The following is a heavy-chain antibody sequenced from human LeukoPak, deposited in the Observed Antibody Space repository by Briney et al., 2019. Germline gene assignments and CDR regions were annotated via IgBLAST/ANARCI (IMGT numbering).Heavy chain of an antibody. CDR3: ARQGYDRSGDGDTFDI. CDR1: GGSISSSNYY. Sequence: SGALSLPCTVSGGSISSSNYYWGWIRQPPGEGLGWIGGIYYSGSTYYNPAFKSRVTISVDTSKNHFSLKLRSVTAADTAVYYCARQGYDRSGDGDTFDIWGQGTMVTVSS. CDR2: IYYSGST. J-gene: IGHJ3*02. D-gene: IGHD3-22*01. V-gene: IGHV4-39*01.